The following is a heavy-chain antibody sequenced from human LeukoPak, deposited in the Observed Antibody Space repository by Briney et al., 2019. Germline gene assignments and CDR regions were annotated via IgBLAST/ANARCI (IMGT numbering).Heavy chain of an antibody. D-gene: IGHD2-2*01. CDR2: INWNGGST. V-gene: IGHV3-20*04. CDR1: GFTFDDYG. CDR3: ARGLPDYYYYYMDV. Sequence: GGSLRLSCAASGFTFDDYGMSWVRQAPGKGQEWVSGINWNGGSTGYADSVKGRFTISRDNAKNSLYLQMNSLRAEDTALYYCARGLPDYYYYYMDVWGKGTTVTVSS. J-gene: IGHJ6*03.